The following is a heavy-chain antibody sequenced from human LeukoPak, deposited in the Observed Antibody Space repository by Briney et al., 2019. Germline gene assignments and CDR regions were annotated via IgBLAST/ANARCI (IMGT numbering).Heavy chain of an antibody. CDR1: GGSISSYY. Sequence: SETLSLTCTVSGGSISSYYWSWIRQPPGKGLEWIGYIYYSGSTNYNPSLKSRVTISVDTSKNQFSLKLSSVTAADTAVYYCARDGEQQLGVYYFDYWGQGTLVTVSS. CDR2: IYYSGST. CDR3: ARDGEQQLGVYYFDY. D-gene: IGHD6-13*01. J-gene: IGHJ4*02. V-gene: IGHV4-59*01.